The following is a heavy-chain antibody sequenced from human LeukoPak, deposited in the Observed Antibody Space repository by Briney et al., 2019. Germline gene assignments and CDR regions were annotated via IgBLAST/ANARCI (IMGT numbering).Heavy chain of an antibody. J-gene: IGHJ3*02. V-gene: IGHV3-23*01. Sequence: GGSLRLSCAASGFTFSSYAMSWVRQAPGKGLEWVSAISGSGGSTYYADSVKGRFTTSRDNSKNTLYLQMNSLRAEDTAVYYCAKVPHYGDYVIWGQGTMVTVSS. D-gene: IGHD4-17*01. CDR2: ISGSGGST. CDR1: GFTFSSYA. CDR3: AKVPHYGDYVI.